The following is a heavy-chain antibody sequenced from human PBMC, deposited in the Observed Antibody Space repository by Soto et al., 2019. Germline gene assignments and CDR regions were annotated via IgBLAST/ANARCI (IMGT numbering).Heavy chain of an antibody. Sequence: QVQLVQSGAEVKKPGSSVKVSCKASGGTFSSYAISWVRQAPGQGLEWMGGIIRIFGTANYAQKFQGRVTITAEEPTSTAYMELRSLSSADNAVYYCPRHWDYYDSSGYARDYYYYYGMDVWGQGTTVTVSS. CDR3: PRHWDYYDSSGYARDYYYYYGMDV. CDR1: GGTFSSYA. V-gene: IGHV1-69*01. D-gene: IGHD3-22*01. CDR2: IIRIFGTA. J-gene: IGHJ6*02.